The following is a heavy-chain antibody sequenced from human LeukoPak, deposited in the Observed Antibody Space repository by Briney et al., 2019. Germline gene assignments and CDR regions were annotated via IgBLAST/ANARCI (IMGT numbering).Heavy chain of an antibody. V-gene: IGHV4-4*07. CDR2: LYATGNN. J-gene: IGHJ4*02. CDR1: GVSVSTHY. CDR3: SASGGFGGEYFRY. Sequence: SETLSLTCNVSGVSVSTHYWTWIRQSAGKGLELIGRLYATGNNNYNPSLKSRVTFSVDTSKNQFSLRLTSVTAADTAVYYFSASGGFGGEYFRYWGQGALVTVSS. D-gene: IGHD5-12*01.